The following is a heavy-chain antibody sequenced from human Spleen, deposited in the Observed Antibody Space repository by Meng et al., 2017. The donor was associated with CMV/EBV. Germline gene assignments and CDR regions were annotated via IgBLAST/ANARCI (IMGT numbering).Heavy chain of an antibody. J-gene: IGHJ5*02. Sequence: LSLTSAFYGVSFSGHYWGWIRQPPGKCLGWIGEINHSGSTNYNPSLKSRVTISLDTSNIQFSLKLSSVTAADTAVYYCARGHRWFDPWGQGTLVTVSS. V-gene: IGHV4-34*01. CDR1: GVSFSGHY. CDR3: ARGHRWFDP. CDR2: INHSGST.